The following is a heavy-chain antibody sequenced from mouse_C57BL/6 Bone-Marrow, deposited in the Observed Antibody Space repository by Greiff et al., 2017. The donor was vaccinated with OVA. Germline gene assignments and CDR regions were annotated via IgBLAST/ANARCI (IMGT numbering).Heavy chain of an antibody. D-gene: IGHD1-2*01. Sequence: QVQLQQSGAELARPGASVKLSCKASGYTFTSYGISWVKQRTGQGLEWIGEIYPRSGNTYYNEKFKGKATLTADKSSSTAYMELRRLTSEDSAVYFWARWALRRGAWFAYWGQGTLVTVSA. CDR2: IYPRSGNT. J-gene: IGHJ3*01. CDR1: GYTFTSYG. CDR3: ARWALRRGAWFAY. V-gene: IGHV1-81*01.